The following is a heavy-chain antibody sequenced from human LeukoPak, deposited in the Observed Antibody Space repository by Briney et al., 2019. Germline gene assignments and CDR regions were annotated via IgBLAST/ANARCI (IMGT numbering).Heavy chain of an antibody. CDR3: ARVVLRRGPGIAVAGSWTPPVDV. J-gene: IGHJ6*02. D-gene: IGHD6-19*01. Sequence: SETLSLTCTVSGGSISSGGYYWSWIRQHPGKGLEWIGYIYYSGSTYYNPSLKSRVTISVDTSKNQFSLKLSSVTAADTAVYYCARVVLRRGPGIAVAGSWTPPVDVWGQGTTVTVSS. CDR1: GGSISSGGYY. V-gene: IGHV4-31*03. CDR2: IYYSGST.